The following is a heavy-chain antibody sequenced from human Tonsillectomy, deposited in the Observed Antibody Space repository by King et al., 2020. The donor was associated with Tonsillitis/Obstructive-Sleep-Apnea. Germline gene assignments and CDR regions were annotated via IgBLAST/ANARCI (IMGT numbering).Heavy chain of an antibody. CDR2: IYYSGST. V-gene: IGHV4-59*08. J-gene: IGHJ4*02. CDR1: GGSISSYY. D-gene: IGHD1-26*01. CDR3: ARHGSGTYYRGFDY. Sequence: QLQESGPGLVKPSETLSRTCTVSGGSISSYYWSWIRQPPGKGLEWSGYIYYSGSTNYNPSLKSRVTISVDTSKNQLSLMPRSVTAADTAVYYCARHGSGTYYRGFDYWGQGTLVTVSS.